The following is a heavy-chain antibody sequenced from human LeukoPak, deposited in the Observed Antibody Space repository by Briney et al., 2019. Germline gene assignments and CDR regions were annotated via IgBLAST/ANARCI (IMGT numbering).Heavy chain of an antibody. CDR2: INHSGST. J-gene: IGHJ5*02. CDR3: ARAYCSSTSCRNWFDP. Sequence: SETLSLTCAVYGGSFSGYYWSWIRQPPGKGLEWIGEINHSGSTNYNPSLKCRVTISVDTSKNQFSLKLSSVTAADTAVYYCARAYCSSTSCRNWFDPWGQGTLVTVSS. V-gene: IGHV4-34*01. CDR1: GGSFSGYY. D-gene: IGHD2-2*01.